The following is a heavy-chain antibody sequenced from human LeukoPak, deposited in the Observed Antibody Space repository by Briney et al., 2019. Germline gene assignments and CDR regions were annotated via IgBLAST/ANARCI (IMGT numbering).Heavy chain of an antibody. D-gene: IGHD3-9*01. CDR2: IYTSGST. V-gene: IGHV4-4*07. J-gene: IGHJ4*02. CDR3: ARSANDILTGYYLAVYYFDY. CDR1: GGSISSYY. Sequence: SETLSLTCTVSGGSISSYYWSWIRQPAGKGLEWIGRIYTSGSTNYNPSLKSRVTISVDTSKNQFSLKLSSVTAADTAVYYCARSANDILTGYYLAVYYFDYWGQGTLVTVSS.